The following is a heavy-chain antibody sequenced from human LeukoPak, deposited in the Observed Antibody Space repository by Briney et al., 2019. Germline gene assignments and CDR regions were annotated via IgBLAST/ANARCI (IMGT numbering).Heavy chain of an antibody. CDR2: IKEDGSER. V-gene: IGHV3-7*03. CDR3: ARGDYDLSGSYHYGMDV. J-gene: IGHJ6*02. D-gene: IGHD3-10*01. CDR1: AFIFSGHW. Sequence: GGSLRLSCEGSAFIFSGHWMNWVRQTPGKGLEWVASIKEDGSERQYVDSVKGRFSISRDNTKGSLFLQLNSLRAEDTAVYYCARGDYDLSGSYHYGMDVWGQGTTVTVSS.